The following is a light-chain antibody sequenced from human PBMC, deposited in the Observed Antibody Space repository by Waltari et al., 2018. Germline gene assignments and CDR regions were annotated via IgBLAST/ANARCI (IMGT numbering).Light chain of an antibody. J-gene: IGLJ2*01. CDR1: SSDVCGCNY. Sequence: QSALTQPASVSASPGQSLTISCTGTSSDVCGCNYVSWYQQHPGKAPKLMIYEVSNRPSGVSNRFSGSKSGNTASLTISGLQADDEADYYCSSYTSSSTLVVFGGGTKLTVL. CDR2: EVS. CDR3: SSYTSSSTLVV. V-gene: IGLV2-14*01.